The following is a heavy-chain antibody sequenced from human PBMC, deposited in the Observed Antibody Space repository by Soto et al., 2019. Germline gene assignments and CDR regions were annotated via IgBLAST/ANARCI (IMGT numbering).Heavy chain of an antibody. CDR1: GFTFSSYW. V-gene: IGHV3-74*01. CDR2: INLDGSDT. Sequence: PGGSLRLSCAASGFTFSSYWMHWVRQDPGKGLVWVSHINLDGSDTTYADSVRGRFTISRDNAKNTLYLQMNSLRAEDTAVYYCVRDDPGLGLDYWGLGTLVHRLL. CDR3: VRDDPGLGLDY. D-gene: IGHD1-26*01. J-gene: IGHJ4*02.